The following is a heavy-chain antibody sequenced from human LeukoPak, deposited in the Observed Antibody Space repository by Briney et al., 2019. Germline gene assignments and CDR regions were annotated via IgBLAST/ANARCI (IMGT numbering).Heavy chain of an antibody. Sequence: GGSLRLSCAASGFTFSSYAMSWVRQAPGKGLEWVSAIRGSDSSTYYADSVKGRFTISRDNSKNTLYLQMNSLRAEDTAVYYCAKDSLYSSGWLLDYWGQGTLVTVSS. CDR3: AKDSLYSSGWLLDY. D-gene: IGHD6-19*01. V-gene: IGHV3-23*01. CDR1: GFTFSSYA. CDR2: IRGSDSST. J-gene: IGHJ4*02.